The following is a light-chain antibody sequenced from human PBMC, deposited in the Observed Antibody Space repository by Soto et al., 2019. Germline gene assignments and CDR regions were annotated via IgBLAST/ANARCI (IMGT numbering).Light chain of an antibody. V-gene: IGKV3D-15*01. Sequence: EIVLTQSPATLSLSPGERATLSCRASEILSSSYLAWYQQKPGQAPRLLIYGESTRATGISDRFSGSGSGTDFTLTISSLQSEDFAVYYCQQYNNWPLTFGGGTKVDIK. J-gene: IGKJ4*01. CDR3: QQYNNWPLT. CDR2: GES. CDR1: EILSSSY.